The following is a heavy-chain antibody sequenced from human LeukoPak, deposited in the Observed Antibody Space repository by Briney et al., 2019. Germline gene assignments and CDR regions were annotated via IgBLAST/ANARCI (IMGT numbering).Heavy chain of an antibody. CDR2: IYYSGST. J-gene: IGHJ4*02. CDR1: GGSISSSSYY. Sequence: PSETLSLTCTVSGGSISSSSYYWGWIRQPPGKGLEWIGSIYYSGSTYYNPSLKSRVTISVDTSKNQFSLKLSSVTAADTAVYYCARDGSSFHWGQGTLVTVSS. CDR3: ARDGSSFH. V-gene: IGHV4-39*07. D-gene: IGHD6-13*01.